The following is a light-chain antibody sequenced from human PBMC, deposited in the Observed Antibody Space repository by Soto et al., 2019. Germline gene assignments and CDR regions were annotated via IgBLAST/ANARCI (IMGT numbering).Light chain of an antibody. J-gene: IGKJ5*01. V-gene: IGKV3-20*01. CDR1: QSVSNNC. CDR3: QQYGTPPST. CDR2: GAS. Sequence: IVLTQSPHTLSLSPRKRATLSCRSSQSVSNNCLAWYQQRPGQAPSLLIDGASSRATGIPDRFSGSGSGTDFTPTISRLEHEDFAVYYCQQYGTPPSTFGQGTRLEIK.